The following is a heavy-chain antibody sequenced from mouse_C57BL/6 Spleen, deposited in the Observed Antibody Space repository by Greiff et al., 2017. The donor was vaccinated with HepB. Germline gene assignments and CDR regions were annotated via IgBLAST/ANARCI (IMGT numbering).Heavy chain of an antibody. J-gene: IGHJ2*01. Sequence: EVQLQESGPGLVKPSQSLSLTCSVTGYSITSGYYWNWIRQFPGNKLEWMGYISYDGSNNYNPSLKNRISITRDTSKNQFFLKLNSVTTEDTATYYCEREGQYFDYWGQGTTLTVSS. V-gene: IGHV3-6*01. CDR2: ISYDGSN. CDR1: GYSITSGYY. CDR3: EREGQYFDY.